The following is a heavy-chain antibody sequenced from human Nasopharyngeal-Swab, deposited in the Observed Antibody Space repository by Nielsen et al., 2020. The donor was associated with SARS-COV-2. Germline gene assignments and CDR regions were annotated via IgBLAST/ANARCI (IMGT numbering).Heavy chain of an antibody. CDR2: ISYEGSIK. D-gene: IGHD2-2*01. CDR3: AKDLYCSSTSCYEGYYYYYGMDV. J-gene: IGHJ6*02. Sequence: GESLKISCTASGFSFNNYGMHWVRQAPGKGLEWVAIISYEGSIKHYADYVEGRFTISRDASKNTLYLQMNSLRPEDTAVYYCAKDLYCSSTSCYEGYYYYYGMDVWGQGTTVTVSS. CDR1: GFSFNNYG. V-gene: IGHV3-30*18.